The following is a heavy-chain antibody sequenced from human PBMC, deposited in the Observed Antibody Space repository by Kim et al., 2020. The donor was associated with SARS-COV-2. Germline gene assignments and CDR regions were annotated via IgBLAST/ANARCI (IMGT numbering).Heavy chain of an antibody. V-gene: IGHV4-59*01. CDR3: ARDSGSYNYGMDV. Sequence: YNTSLKSRVTISVDTSKNQFSLKLSSVTAADTAVYYCARDSGSYNYGMDVWGQGTTVTVSS. J-gene: IGHJ6*02. D-gene: IGHD1-26*01.